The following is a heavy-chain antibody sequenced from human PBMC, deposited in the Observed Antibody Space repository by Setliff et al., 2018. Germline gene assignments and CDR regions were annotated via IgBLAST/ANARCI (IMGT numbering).Heavy chain of an antibody. Sequence: PGESLKISCKAAGYSFTKYWIGWVRQMPGKGLEWMGIIDPADSDTTYSPSFQGQVTISADKSIGTAYLQWSSLKASDTAIYYCARVGTAGGYYFDFWGQGALVTVSS. D-gene: IGHD2-15*01. CDR3: ARVGTAGGYYFDF. CDR1: GYSFTKYW. V-gene: IGHV5-51*01. J-gene: IGHJ4*02. CDR2: IDPADSDT.